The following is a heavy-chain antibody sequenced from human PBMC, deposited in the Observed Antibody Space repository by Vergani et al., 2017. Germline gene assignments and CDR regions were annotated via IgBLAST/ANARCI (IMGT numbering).Heavy chain of an antibody. V-gene: IGHV3-23*01. CDR1: LFTFSIYA. J-gene: IGHJ6*02. CDR3: ARAVYYYDSSGYFSGFLRPYYGMDV. Sequence: EVQLLESGGGLVQPGGSLRLSCAASLFTFSIYAMSWVRQAPGKGLEWVSAISGSGGSTYYADSVEGRFTISRDKSKNKLYLQMNSLRAEDTAVYYCARAVYYYDSSGYFSGFLRPYYGMDVWGQGTTVTVSS. D-gene: IGHD3-22*01. CDR2: ISGSGGST.